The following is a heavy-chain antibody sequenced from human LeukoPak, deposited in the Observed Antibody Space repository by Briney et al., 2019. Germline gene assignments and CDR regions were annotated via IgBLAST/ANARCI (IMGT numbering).Heavy chain of an antibody. D-gene: IGHD6-19*01. CDR1: ELTFNSNW. J-gene: IGHJ4*02. V-gene: IGHV3-74*01. CDR3: TSYTSGWN. Sequence: GGSLRLSCAASELTFNSNWMHWVRQAPGKGLVWVSRINSDGSTTNYADSVKGRFTISRDNAKNTLYLQMNSLRAEDTAVYYCTSYTSGWNWGQGTLVTVSS. CDR2: INSDGSTT.